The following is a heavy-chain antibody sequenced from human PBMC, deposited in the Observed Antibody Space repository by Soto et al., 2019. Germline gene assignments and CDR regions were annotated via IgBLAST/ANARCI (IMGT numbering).Heavy chain of an antibody. D-gene: IGHD3-22*01. CDR2: IYPDNSDT. J-gene: IGHJ4*02. V-gene: IGHV5-51*01. CDR1: GYSFAGYW. CDR3: ARVDSSGYFFFYFDY. Sequence: PGESLKISCKGSGYSFAGYWIAWVRQMPGKGLEWMGIIYPDNSDTRYSRSFQGQVTISADKSISTAYPQWSSLRSEDTAVYYCARVDSSGYFFFYFDYWGQGTLVTVSS.